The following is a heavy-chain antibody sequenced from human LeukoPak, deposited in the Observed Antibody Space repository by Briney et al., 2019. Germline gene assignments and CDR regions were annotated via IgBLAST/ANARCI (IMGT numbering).Heavy chain of an antibody. CDR1: GFTFSSSA. V-gene: IGHV3-21*01. CDR3: ARDATQYLRYGYFDY. D-gene: IGHD3-9*01. J-gene: IGHJ4*02. Sequence: GGSLRLSCAASGFTFSSSAMNWVRQAPGRGLEWVSSINQISSHIYYAESVRGRFSISRDNAKNSVYLQMNSLRAEDTAIYYCARDATQYLRYGYFDYWGPGILVTVSS. CDR2: INQISSHI.